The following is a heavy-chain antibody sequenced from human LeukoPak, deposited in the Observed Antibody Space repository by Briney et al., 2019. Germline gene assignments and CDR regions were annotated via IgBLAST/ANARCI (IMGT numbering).Heavy chain of an antibody. CDR3: ILAAAGTEFDS. Sequence: PGRSLRLSCAPSGFTFSSYWTHWVRQPPGKGLVWVSHIDTDGSSTSYADSVKGRFTISRDNAKNTLYLQMSSLRAEDTAVYYCILAAAGTEFDSWGQGTLVTVSS. D-gene: IGHD6-13*01. CDR2: IDTDGSST. V-gene: IGHV3-74*01. CDR1: GFTFSSYW. J-gene: IGHJ4*02.